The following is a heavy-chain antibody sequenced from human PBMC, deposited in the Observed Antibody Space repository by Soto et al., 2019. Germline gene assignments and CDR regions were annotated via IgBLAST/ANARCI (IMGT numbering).Heavy chain of an antibody. Sequence: LSDTLSLTFIFSGGPISSPYWSWIRQPPGKGLEWIGYIYYSGITNYNPSLKSRVTISVDTSKNQFSLKLSSVTAADTAVYYCARYKSNYYYGMDVWGQGTTVT. D-gene: IGHD1-20*01. V-gene: IGHV4-59*07. CDR3: ARYKSNYYYGMDV. CDR1: GGPISSPY. CDR2: IYYSGIT. J-gene: IGHJ6*02.